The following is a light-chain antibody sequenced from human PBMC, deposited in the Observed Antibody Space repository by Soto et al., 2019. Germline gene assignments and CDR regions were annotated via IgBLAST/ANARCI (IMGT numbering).Light chain of an antibody. CDR2: EDI. CDR3: CSYAGSFNLV. Sequence: QSALTQPASVSGSPGQSITISCTGTSSDVGRYTLVSWYQHHPGTAPKLMIYEDIQRPSGVSNRFSGSKSDNTASLTISGLQAEDEADYFCCSYAGSFNLVFGTGTQLTVL. CDR1: SSDVGRYTL. J-gene: IGLJ1*01. V-gene: IGLV2-23*01.